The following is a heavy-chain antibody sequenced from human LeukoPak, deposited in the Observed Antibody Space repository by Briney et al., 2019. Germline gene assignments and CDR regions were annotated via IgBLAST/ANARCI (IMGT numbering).Heavy chain of an antibody. D-gene: IGHD3-3*01. CDR1: GYTFKNYF. CDR3: ARDFWGYDFWSGYYILGDY. V-gene: IGHV1-2*02. CDR2: INPNSGAT. J-gene: IGHJ4*02. Sequence: GASVKVSCKASGYTFKNYFIHWVRQAPGQGLDWMGWINPNSGATNYAQKFQGRVTMTRDTSISTAYMELSRLRSDDTAVYYCARDFWGYDFWSGYYILGDYWGQGTLVTVSS.